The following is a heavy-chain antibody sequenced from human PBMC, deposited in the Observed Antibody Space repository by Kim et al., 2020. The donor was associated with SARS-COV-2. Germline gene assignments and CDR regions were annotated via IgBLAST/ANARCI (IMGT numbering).Heavy chain of an antibody. Sequence: SETLSLTCAVYGGSFSGYYWSWIRQPPGKGLEWIGEINHSGSTNYNPSLKSRVTISVDTSKNQFSLKLSSVTAADTAVYYCARGVTHITIFGVVITPDY. CDR2: INHSGST. CDR3: ARGVTHITIFGVVITPDY. J-gene: IGHJ4*01. D-gene: IGHD3-3*01. V-gene: IGHV4-34*01. CDR1: GGSFSGYY.